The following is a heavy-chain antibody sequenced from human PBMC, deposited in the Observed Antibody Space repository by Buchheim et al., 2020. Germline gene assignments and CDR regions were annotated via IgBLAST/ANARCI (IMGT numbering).Heavy chain of an antibody. CDR3: AKARQIRYCSGGSCYDWFDP. CDR2: ISGSGGST. Sequence: EVQLLESGGGLVQPGGSLRLSCAASGFTFSSYAMSWVRQAPGKGLEWVSAISGSGGSTYYADSVKGRFTISRDNSKNTLYLQMNSLRAEDTAVYYCAKARQIRYCSGGSCYDWFDPWGQGTL. D-gene: IGHD2-15*01. CDR1: GFTFSSYA. V-gene: IGHV3-23*01. J-gene: IGHJ5*02.